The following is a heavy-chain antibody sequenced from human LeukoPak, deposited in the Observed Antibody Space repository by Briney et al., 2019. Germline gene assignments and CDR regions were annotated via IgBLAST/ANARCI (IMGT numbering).Heavy chain of an antibody. D-gene: IGHD2-2*01. CDR2: IWYDGSNK. CDR1: GFTFSSYG. V-gene: IGHV3-33*01. CDR3: AREGYCSSTSCYPIGY. J-gene: IGHJ4*02. Sequence: GGSLRLSCAASGFTFSSYGMHWVRQAPGKGLEWVAVIWYDGSNKYYADSVKGRFTISRDNSKNTLYLQMNSLRAEDTAVYYCAREGYCSSTSCYPIGYWGQGTLVTVSS.